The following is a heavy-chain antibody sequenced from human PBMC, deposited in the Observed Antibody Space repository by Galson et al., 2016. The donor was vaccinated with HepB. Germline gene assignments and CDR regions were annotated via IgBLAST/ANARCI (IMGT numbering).Heavy chain of an antibody. V-gene: IGHV1-69*01. CDR2: ITPVFGAA. J-gene: IGHJ4*02. CDR1: GGTFSNYA. CDR3: TRPRYSTSWSNYDH. D-gene: IGHD6-13*01. Sequence: SCKASGGTFSNYAFSWVRQAPGQGLEWMGGITPVFGAANYAQKFQDRVSITADESTSTTYMELSSLRSEDPAWYYCTRPRYSTSWSNYDHWGQGTLVTVSS.